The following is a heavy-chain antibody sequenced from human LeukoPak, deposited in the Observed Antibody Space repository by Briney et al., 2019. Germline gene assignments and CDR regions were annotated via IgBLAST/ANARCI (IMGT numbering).Heavy chain of an antibody. CDR2: MSYDGTHK. J-gene: IGHJ4*02. Sequence: GGSLRLSCAASGFTFSNYGLHWVRQAPGKGMEWVAFMSYDGTHKYYADSARGRFTISRDNSKNTLFLQMNSLRTEDTAVYYCAKDFGYGDCFDYWGQGTVVTVSS. D-gene: IGHD4-17*01. CDR3: AKDFGYGDCFDY. CDR1: GFTFSNYG. V-gene: IGHV3-30*18.